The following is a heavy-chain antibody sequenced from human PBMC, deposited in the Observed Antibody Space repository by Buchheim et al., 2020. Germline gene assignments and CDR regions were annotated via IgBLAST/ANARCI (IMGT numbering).Heavy chain of an antibody. D-gene: IGHD6-6*01. CDR1: GFTFSNYG. J-gene: IGHJ4*02. Sequence: QVQLVESGGGVVQPGRSLRLSCAASGFTFSNYGMHWVRQAPGKGLEWVAFIRCDGSNKYYADSVKGRFTISRDNSKNLLYLQMNSLRGEDTAVYYCAKLVSTIDYWGQGT. CDR3: AKLVSTIDY. V-gene: IGHV3-30*02. CDR2: IRCDGSNK.